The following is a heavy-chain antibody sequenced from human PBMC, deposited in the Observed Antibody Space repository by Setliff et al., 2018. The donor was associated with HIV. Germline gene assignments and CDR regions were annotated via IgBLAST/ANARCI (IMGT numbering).Heavy chain of an antibody. CDR1: GDSIRSNY. D-gene: IGHD2-21*01. J-gene: IGHJ4*02. CDR2: IHYSGRI. Sequence: SETLSLTCTVSGDSIRSNYWTWVRQPPGKGPEWIGNIHYSGRISYNPSLKSRVTMSLDATKNQFSLRLSSVTAADTAVYYCAKYSGGESDYWGQGTLVTVSS. V-gene: IGHV4-59*01. CDR3: AKYSGGESDY.